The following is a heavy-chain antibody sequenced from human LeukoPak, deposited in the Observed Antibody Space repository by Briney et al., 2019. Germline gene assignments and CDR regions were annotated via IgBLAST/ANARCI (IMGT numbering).Heavy chain of an antibody. CDR2: IWYDGSNK. CDR1: GFTFSSYG. J-gene: IGHJ4*02. Sequence: GRSLRLSCAASGFTFSSYGMHWVRQAPGKGLEWVAVIWYDGSNKYYADSVKGRFTISRDNSKNTLYLQMNSLRAEDTAVCYCAKADRYDFWSGFDYWGQGTLVTVSS. V-gene: IGHV3-33*06. CDR3: AKADRYDFWSGFDY. D-gene: IGHD3-3*01.